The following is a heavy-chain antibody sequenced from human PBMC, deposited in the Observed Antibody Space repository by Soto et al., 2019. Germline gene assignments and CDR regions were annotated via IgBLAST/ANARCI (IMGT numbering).Heavy chain of an antibody. V-gene: IGHV4-59*08. Sequence: PSETLSLTCTVPGGSISSYYWSWIRQPPGKGLEWIGYIYYSGSTNYNPSLKSRLTISVDTSKNQFSLKLSSVTVADTAVYYCARSDHYYYDSSGYWDYWGQGTLVTVS. J-gene: IGHJ4*02. D-gene: IGHD3-22*01. CDR2: IYYSGST. CDR1: GGSISSYY. CDR3: ARSDHYYYDSSGYWDY.